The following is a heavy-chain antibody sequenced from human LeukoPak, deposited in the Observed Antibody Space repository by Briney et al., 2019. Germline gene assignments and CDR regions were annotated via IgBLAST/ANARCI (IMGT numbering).Heavy chain of an antibody. CDR1: RFTFSSYW. CDR2: INSDGSST. V-gene: IGHV3-74*01. Sequence: GGSLRLSCAASRFTFSSYWMHWVRHAPGKGLVWVSRINSDGSSTSYADSVKGRFTISRDNAKNTLYLQMNSLRAEDTAVYYCARVTMVRGVIITYFDYWGQGTLVTVSS. CDR3: ARVTMVRGVIITYFDY. J-gene: IGHJ4*02. D-gene: IGHD3-10*01.